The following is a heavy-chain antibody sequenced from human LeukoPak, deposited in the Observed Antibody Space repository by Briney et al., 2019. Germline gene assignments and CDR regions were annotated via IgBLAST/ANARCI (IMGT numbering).Heavy chain of an antibody. Sequence: PGGSLRLSCAASGFTFSSCGMHWVRQAPGKGLEWVALIWFDGSNKYYADSVKGRFTISRDNSKNTLYLQMNSLRAEDTAVYYCARDRYESNGHVDYWGQGTLVTVSS. CDR2: IWFDGSNK. CDR3: ARDRYESNGHVDY. J-gene: IGHJ4*02. D-gene: IGHD3-22*01. V-gene: IGHV3-33*01. CDR1: GFTFSSCG.